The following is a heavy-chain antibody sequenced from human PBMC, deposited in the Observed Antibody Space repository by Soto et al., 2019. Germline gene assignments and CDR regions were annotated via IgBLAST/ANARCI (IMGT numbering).Heavy chain of an antibody. CDR1: GYTFTSYG. CDR2: ISAYNGNT. Sequence: QVQLVQSGAEVKKPGASVKVSCKASGYTFTSYGISWVRQAPGQGLEWMGWISAYNGNTNYAQKLQGRVTMTTDTTTSTADMERRSLRSDDTAVYYCARVWYERYYYYGMDVWGQGTTVTVSS. V-gene: IGHV1-18*01. J-gene: IGHJ6*02. D-gene: IGHD6-13*01. CDR3: ARVWYERYYYYGMDV.